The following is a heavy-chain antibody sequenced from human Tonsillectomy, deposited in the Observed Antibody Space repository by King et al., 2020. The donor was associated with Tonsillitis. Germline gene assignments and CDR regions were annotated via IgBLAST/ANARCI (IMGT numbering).Heavy chain of an antibody. V-gene: IGHV3-30*02. D-gene: IGHD2-8*02. Sequence: VQLVESGGGVVQPGGSLRLSCAASGFTFSNYGMHWVRQAPGKGLEWVAFIRYDGNHKYYADSVKGRFTISRDNSKNTLYLQMNSLRAEDTAVYYCAKAVGTGGMDVWGLGTTVTVSS. CDR2: IRYDGNHK. J-gene: IGHJ6*02. CDR3: AKAVGTGGMDV. CDR1: GFTFSNYG.